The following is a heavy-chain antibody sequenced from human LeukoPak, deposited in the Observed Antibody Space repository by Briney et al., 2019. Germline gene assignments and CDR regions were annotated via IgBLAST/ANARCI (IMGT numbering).Heavy chain of an antibody. CDR3: AREGGNSYFDY. CDR2: ISYDGSNK. CDR1: GFTFSSYA. V-gene: IGHV3-30*04. D-gene: IGHD4-23*01. Sequence: GGSLRLSCAASGFTFSSYAMHWVRQAPGKGLEWVAVISYDGSNKYYADSVKGRFTISRDNSKNTLYLQMNSLRAEDTAVYYCAREGGNSYFDYWGQGTLVTVSS. J-gene: IGHJ4*02.